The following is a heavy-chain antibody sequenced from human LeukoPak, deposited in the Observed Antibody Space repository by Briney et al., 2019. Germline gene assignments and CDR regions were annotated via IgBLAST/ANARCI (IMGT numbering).Heavy chain of an antibody. Sequence: GGSLRLSCAASGFTFSSYSMNWVRQAPGKGLEWVSSISSSSSYIYYADSVKGRFTISRDNAKNSLYLQMNSLRAEDTAVYYCARDLASPSTSCDYWGQGTLVTVSS. D-gene: IGHD2-2*01. CDR1: GFTFSSYS. CDR2: ISSSSSYI. J-gene: IGHJ4*02. V-gene: IGHV3-21*01. CDR3: ARDLASPSTSCDY.